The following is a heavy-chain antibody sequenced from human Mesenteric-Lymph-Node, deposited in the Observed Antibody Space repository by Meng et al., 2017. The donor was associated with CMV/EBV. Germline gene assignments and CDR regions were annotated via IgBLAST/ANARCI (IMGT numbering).Heavy chain of an antibody. CDR3: ARENFSPHDY. Sequence: GGSLRLSCAASKFTFSNYEITRVRQAPGKGLEWVSYISSSGSTIYYADSVKGRFTISRDNAKNSLYLQMNSLRAEDTAVYYCARENFSPHDYWGQGTLVTVSS. J-gene: IGHJ4*02. CDR2: ISSSGSTI. D-gene: IGHD3-3*01. CDR1: KFTFSNYE. V-gene: IGHV3-48*03.